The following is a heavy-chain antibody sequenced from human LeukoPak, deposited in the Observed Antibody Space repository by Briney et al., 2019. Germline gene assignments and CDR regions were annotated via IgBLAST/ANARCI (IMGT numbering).Heavy chain of an antibody. V-gene: IGHV1-2*02. CDR1: GYTFTGYY. CDR3: ARVKGRFFDAFDI. CDR2: INPNSGGT. Sequence: GASVKVSCKASGYTFTGYYMHWVRQAPGQGLEWMGWINPNSGGTNYAQKFQGRVTMTRDTSISTAYMELSRLRSDDTAVYYCARVKGRFFDAFDIWGQGTMVTVSS. D-gene: IGHD2/OR15-2a*01. J-gene: IGHJ3*02.